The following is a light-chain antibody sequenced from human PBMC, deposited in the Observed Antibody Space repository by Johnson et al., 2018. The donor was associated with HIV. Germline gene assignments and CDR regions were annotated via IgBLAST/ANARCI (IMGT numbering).Light chain of an antibody. Sequence: QSVLTQPPSVSAAPGQKVTISCSGSSSNIGNNYVSWYQQLPGTAPKLLIYDTYKRFFEIPDRFSGSKSGTSATLGITGLQTGDEADYYCGTWDSRLNAYVVGARTKVTVL. CDR1: SSNIGNNY. CDR2: DTY. V-gene: IGLV1-51*01. CDR3: GTWDSRLNAYV. J-gene: IGLJ1*01.